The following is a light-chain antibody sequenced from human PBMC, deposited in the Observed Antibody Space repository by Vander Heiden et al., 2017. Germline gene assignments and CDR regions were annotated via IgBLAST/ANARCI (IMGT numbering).Light chain of an antibody. CDR3: QQYDNLHALT. CDR1: QDISNY. V-gene: IGKV1-33*01. CDR2: DAS. J-gene: IGKJ4*01. Sequence: DIQITHSPPSLSASVGDRVTIPCQASQDISNYLNWYQQKPGKAPKLLIYDASNLETGVPSRFSGSGSGTDFTFTISSLQPEDIATYYCQQYDNLHALTFGGGTKVEIK.